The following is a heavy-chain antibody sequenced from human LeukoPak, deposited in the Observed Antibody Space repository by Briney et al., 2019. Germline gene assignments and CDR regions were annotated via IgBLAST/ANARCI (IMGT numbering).Heavy chain of an antibody. Sequence: ASVKVSCKASGGTFSSYAISWVRQAPGQGLEWMGRIIPIFDTANYAQKFQGRVTITTDESTSTAYMELSSLRSEDTAVYYCARPRQDDFWSGTLASWGQGTLVTVSS. V-gene: IGHV1-69*05. D-gene: IGHD3-3*01. J-gene: IGHJ5*01. CDR1: GGTFSSYA. CDR3: ARPRQDDFWSGTLAS. CDR2: IIPIFDTA.